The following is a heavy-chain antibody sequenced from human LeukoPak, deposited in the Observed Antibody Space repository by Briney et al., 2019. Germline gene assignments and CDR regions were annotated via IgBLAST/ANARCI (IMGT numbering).Heavy chain of an antibody. CDR1: GFTFDEYA. Sequence: GGALRLSCAASGFTFDEYAMHWVRHAPGKGLERGSGISWNSGSIGYDESVKGRFTISRDNAKNSLYLQMHSLRAEDTALYYCAKDLSSGWYAALDYWGQGTLVTVSS. D-gene: IGHD6-19*01. CDR2: ISWNSGSI. CDR3: AKDLSSGWYAALDY. V-gene: IGHV3-9*01. J-gene: IGHJ4*02.